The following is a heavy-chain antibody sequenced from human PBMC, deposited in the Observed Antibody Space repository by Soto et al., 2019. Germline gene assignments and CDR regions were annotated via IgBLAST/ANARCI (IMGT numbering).Heavy chain of an antibody. D-gene: IGHD1-20*01. CDR3: ARDADTWNQDNWCDP. Sequence: SETLSLTCTFSGGSISSYYWSWIRQPAGKGLEWIGRIYTSGSTNYNPSLKSRVTMSVDTSKNPFSLKLSSVTAADTAVYYCARDADTWNQDNWCDPCATGTL. J-gene: IGHJ5*02. V-gene: IGHV4-4*07. CDR2: IYTSGST. CDR1: GGSISSYY.